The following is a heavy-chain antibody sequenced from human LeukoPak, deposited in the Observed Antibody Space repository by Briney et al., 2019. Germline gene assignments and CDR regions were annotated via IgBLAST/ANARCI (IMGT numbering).Heavy chain of an antibody. Sequence: GGSLRLSCAGYGFTFSSYAMRWVRRAPGKGLEWVAAISGSGGSTYYADSVKGRFTISRDNSKNTLYLQMNSLRAEDTAVYYCAKASGYSGRNWFDYWGQGTLVTVSS. CDR2: ISGSGGST. D-gene: IGHD1-26*01. J-gene: IGHJ4*02. CDR1: GFTFSSYA. CDR3: AKASGYSGRNWFDY. V-gene: IGHV3-23*01.